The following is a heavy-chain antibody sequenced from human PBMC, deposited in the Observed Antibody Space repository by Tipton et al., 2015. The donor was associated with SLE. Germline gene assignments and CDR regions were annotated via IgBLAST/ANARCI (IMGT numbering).Heavy chain of an antibody. D-gene: IGHD6-19*01. J-gene: IGHJ4*02. V-gene: IGHV4-39*07. CDR3: AKAHDSGWYYFDY. CDR2: INHSGST. CDR1: GDSISSSTYY. Sequence: TLSLTCTVSGDSISSSTYYWSWIRQPPGKGLEWIGEINHSGSTNYNPSLKSRVTMSVDTSKNQFSLKLNSVTAADTAVYYCAKAHDSGWYYFDYWGQGTLVTVSS.